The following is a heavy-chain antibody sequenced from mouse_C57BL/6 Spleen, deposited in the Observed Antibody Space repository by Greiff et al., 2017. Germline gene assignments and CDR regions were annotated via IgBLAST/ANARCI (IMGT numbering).Heavy chain of an antibody. J-gene: IGHJ1*03. CDR1: GFNIKDYY. CDR3: ARSDGEGYDDYWYFDV. CDR2: IDPEDGET. Sequence: VHVKQSGAELVKPGASVKLSCTASGFNIKDYYMHWVKQRTEQGLEWIGRIDPEDGETKYAPKFQGKATITADTSSNTAYLQLSSLTSEDTAVYYCARSDGEGYDDYWYFDVWGTGTTVTVSS. D-gene: IGHD2-3*01. V-gene: IGHV14-2*01.